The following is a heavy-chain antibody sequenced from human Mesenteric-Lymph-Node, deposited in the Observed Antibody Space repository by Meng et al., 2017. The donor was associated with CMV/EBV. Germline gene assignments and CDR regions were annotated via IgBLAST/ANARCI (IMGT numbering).Heavy chain of an antibody. CDR2: IRYDGSNK. CDR3: AKDLGQWLRLSYYGMDV. Sequence: GESLKISCAASGFTFSSYGMHWVRQAPGKGLEWVAFIRYDGSNKYYADSVKGRFTISRDNSKNTLYLQMNSLRAEDTAVYYCAKDLGQWLRLSYYGMDVWGQGTTVTVSS. J-gene: IGHJ6*02. CDR1: GFTFSSYG. D-gene: IGHD5-12*01. V-gene: IGHV3-30*02.